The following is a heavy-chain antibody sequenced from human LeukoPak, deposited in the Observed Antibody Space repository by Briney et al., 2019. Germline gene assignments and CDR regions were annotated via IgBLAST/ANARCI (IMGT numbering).Heavy chain of an antibody. CDR2: IYYSGST. J-gene: IGHJ3*02. V-gene: IGHV4-59*01. Sequence: SETLSLTCTVSGGSISSYHWSWLRQPPGKGLEWIGYIYYSGSTNYNPSLKSRVTISVDTSKNQFSLKLSSVTAADTAVYYCARAGGGWYSPGAFDIWGQGTMVTVSS. D-gene: IGHD6-19*01. CDR1: GGSISSYH. CDR3: ARAGGGWYSPGAFDI.